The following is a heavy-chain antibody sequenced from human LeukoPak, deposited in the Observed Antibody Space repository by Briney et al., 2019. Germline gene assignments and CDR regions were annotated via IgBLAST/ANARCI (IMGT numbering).Heavy chain of an antibody. CDR2: IYPGDSAT. CDR1: GYSFTKYW. J-gene: IGHJ6*02. CDR3: AIHDTSKGMDV. Sequence: GASLKISCKGSGYSFTKYWIAWVRQMPGNGLEWMGIIYPGDSATRYSPSFQGQVTISVDKSISTAYLQWSSLKASDTAMYYCAIHDTSKGMDVWGQGTTVTVS. D-gene: IGHD5-18*01. V-gene: IGHV5-51*01.